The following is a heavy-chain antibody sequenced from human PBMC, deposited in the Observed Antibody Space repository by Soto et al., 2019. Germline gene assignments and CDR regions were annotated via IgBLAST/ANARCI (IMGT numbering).Heavy chain of an antibody. Sequence: EVHLVESGGGSVQPGGSLRISCGASGFTFGSYWMDWVRQVPGKGLVWVSRINGDGRITTYADSVKGRSTISRDNAGSTLYLQMNSLRVDDTAVYYCSRETLWFGESPKSGGQGTLVTVSS. CDR3: SRETLWFGESPKS. CDR2: INGDGRIT. CDR1: GFTFGSYW. D-gene: IGHD3-10*01. J-gene: IGHJ4*02. V-gene: IGHV3-74*01.